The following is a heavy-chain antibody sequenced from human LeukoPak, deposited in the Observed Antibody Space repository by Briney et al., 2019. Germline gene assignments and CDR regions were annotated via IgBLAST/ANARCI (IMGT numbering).Heavy chain of an antibody. D-gene: IGHD3-3*02. CDR2: ISYDGSNK. J-gene: IGHJ5*02. V-gene: IGHV3-30*18. CDR1: GFTFSRHG. Sequence: GGSLRLSCAASGFTFSRHGMHWVRQAPGKGLEWVAVISYDGSNKHYADSVKGRFTISRDNSKNTLYLQMNSLRAEDTAVYYCAKVLGISSFDPWGQGTLVTVSS. CDR3: AKVLGISSFDP.